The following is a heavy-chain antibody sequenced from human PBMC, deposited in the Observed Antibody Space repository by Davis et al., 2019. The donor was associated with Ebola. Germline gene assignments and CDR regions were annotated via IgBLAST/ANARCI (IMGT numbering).Heavy chain of an antibody. J-gene: IGHJ4*02. Sequence: GESLKISCAASGFTFSSYAMSWVRQAPGKGLEWVSAISGSAGSTYYADSVKGRFTISRDNSKNTLYLQMNSLRAEDTAVYYCAKGKGGPIDYWGQGTLVTVSS. CDR2: ISGSAGST. V-gene: IGHV3-23*01. CDR1: GFTFSSYA. D-gene: IGHD2-15*01. CDR3: AKGKGGPIDY.